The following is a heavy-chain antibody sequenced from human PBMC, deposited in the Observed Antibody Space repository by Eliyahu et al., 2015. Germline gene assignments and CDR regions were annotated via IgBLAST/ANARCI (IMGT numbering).Heavy chain of an antibody. J-gene: IGHJ4*02. CDR2: IKHSGST. Sequence: QVQLQQWGAGLLKPSETLSLTCAVYGGSFSGYYWSWIXQPPGKGLEWIGEIKHSGSTNYTPSLKSXVTISVDTSKNQFSLKLSSVTAADTAVYYCASSLWSGYYFSVWGQGTLVTVSS. CDR1: GGSFSGYY. V-gene: IGHV4-34*01. D-gene: IGHD3-3*01. CDR3: ASSLWSGYYFSV.